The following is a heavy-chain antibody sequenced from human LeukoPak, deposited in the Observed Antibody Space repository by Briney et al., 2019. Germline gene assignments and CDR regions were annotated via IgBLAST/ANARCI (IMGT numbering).Heavy chain of an antibody. Sequence: SGPTLVNPTETLTLTCTVSGFSLSNARMGVSWIRQPPGKALEWLAHIFSNDEESYITSLKSRLTISKDTSKSQVVLTMTNMDPVDTAAYYCAGRFTPSLPFDYWGQGTLVTVSS. J-gene: IGHJ4*02. CDR2: IFSNDEE. CDR1: GFSLSNARMG. V-gene: IGHV2-26*01. CDR3: AGRFTPSLPFDY.